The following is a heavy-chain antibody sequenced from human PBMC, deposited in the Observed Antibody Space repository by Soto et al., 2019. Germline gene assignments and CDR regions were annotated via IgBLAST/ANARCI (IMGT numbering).Heavy chain of an antibody. D-gene: IGHD4-17*01. Sequence: ASVKVSCKASGYTFTSYGISWVRQAPGQGLEWMGWISAYNGNTNYAQKLQGRVTMTTDTSTSTAYMELRSLRSDDTAVYYCARPNKNTVTTGLWFDPWGQGTLVTVSS. J-gene: IGHJ5*02. CDR2: ISAYNGNT. CDR3: ARPNKNTVTTGLWFDP. CDR1: GYTFTSYG. V-gene: IGHV1-18*04.